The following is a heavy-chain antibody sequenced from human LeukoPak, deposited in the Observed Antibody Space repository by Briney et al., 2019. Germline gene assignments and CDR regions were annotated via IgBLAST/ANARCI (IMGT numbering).Heavy chain of an antibody. Sequence: GRSLRLSCAASGFTFSSYAMHWVRQAPGKGLEWVAVISYDGSNKYYADSVEGRFTISRDNSKNTLYLQMNSLRAEDTAVYYCARDIPYTMIADYWGQGTLVTVSS. CDR3: ARDIPYTMIADY. D-gene: IGHD3-22*01. CDR2: ISYDGSNK. CDR1: GFTFSSYA. V-gene: IGHV3-30-3*01. J-gene: IGHJ4*02.